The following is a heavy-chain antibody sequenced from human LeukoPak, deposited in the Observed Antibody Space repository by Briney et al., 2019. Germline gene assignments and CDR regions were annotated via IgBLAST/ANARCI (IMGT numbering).Heavy chain of an antibody. CDR3: AKSTGYSTTGRDFDS. CDR2: ISSNGGST. J-gene: IGHJ4*02. CDR1: GFTFSSYA. D-gene: IGHD6-13*01. V-gene: IGHV3-64D*06. Sequence: GGSLRLSCSASGFTFSSYAMHWVRQAPGKGLEYVSAISSNGGSTYYADSVKGRFTISRDNSKNTLYLQLSSLRAEYTAVYYCAKSTGYSTTGRDFDSWGRGTLVTVSS.